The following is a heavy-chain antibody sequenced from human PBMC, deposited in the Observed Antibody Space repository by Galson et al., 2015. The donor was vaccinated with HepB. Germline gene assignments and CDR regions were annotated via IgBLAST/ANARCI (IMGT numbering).Heavy chain of an antibody. J-gene: IGHJ3*02. CDR3: AKWPLLGGLPNGYAFDI. CDR1: GFTFSSYA. Sequence: SLRLSCAASGFTFSSYAVSWVRQAPGKGLEWVSAISGSGGSTYYADSVKGRFTISRDNSKNTLYLQMNSLRAEDTAVYYCAKWPLLGGLPNGYAFDIWGQGTMVTVSS. V-gene: IGHV3-23*01. CDR2: ISGSGGST. D-gene: IGHD3-16*01.